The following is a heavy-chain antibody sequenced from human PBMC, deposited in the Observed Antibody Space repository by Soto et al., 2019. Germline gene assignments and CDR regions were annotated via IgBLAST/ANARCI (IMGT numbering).Heavy chain of an antibody. CDR3: ATGARHCSGGSCYPDD. CDR1: GGTISTNV. CDR2: IMPIFAAP. V-gene: IGHV1-69*06. J-gene: IGHJ4*02. D-gene: IGHD2-15*01. Sequence: QVQLMQSGAEVKKPGSSVKVSGKASGGTISTNVISWVRQAPGQGLEWLGEIMPIFAAPNNAQKFQGSLTITAATSTTTVYEAQSSVTSEDTAVYFCATGARHCSGGSCYPDDWGKGTLVIVSS.